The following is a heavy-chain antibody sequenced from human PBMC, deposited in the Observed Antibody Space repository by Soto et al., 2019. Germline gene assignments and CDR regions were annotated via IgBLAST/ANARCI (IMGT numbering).Heavy chain of an antibody. V-gene: IGHV3-74*03. CDR3: AREAGYCSRTSCYRRAFDT. J-gene: IGHJ3*02. D-gene: IGHD2-2*01. CDR2: INTDGGSS. CDR1: GFTLSGHW. Sequence: EVQLVESGGDLVQPGGSLRLSCAASGFTLSGHWMHWVRQVPGKGLEWVSRINTDGGSSAYADSVKGRCTISRDNAKNTRHLQMNSLRAEDTAVYYCAREAGYCSRTSCYRRAFDTWGQGTTVTVSS.